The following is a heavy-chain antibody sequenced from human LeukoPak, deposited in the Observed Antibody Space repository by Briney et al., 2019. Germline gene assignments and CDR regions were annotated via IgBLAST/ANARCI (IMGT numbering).Heavy chain of an antibody. CDR1: GFTFSRYT. D-gene: IGHD5-24*01. CDR2: ISYDGSNK. V-gene: IGHV3-30*04. CDR3: ARGGEMTTIMDLGY. J-gene: IGHJ4*02. Sequence: GRSLRLSCAASGFTFSRYTIHWVRQAPGKGLKWVAAISYDGSNKYYTDSVKGRFTISRDNSKNTLYLQMNSLRAEDTAVYYCARGGEMTTIMDLGYWGQGTLVPVSS.